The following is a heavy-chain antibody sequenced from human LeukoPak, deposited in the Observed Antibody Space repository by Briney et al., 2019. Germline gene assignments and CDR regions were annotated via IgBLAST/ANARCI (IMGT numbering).Heavy chain of an antibody. CDR3: ARGSDCSSTSCYANFDY. Sequence: SETLSLTCAVSGGSFSGYYWSWIRQPPGKGLEWIGGINHSGSTNYNPSLKSRVTISVDTSKNQFSLKLSSVTAADTAVYYCARGSDCSSTSCYANFDYCGQGTLVTVSS. CDR1: GGSFSGYY. J-gene: IGHJ4*02. CDR2: INHSGST. D-gene: IGHD2-2*01. V-gene: IGHV4-34*01.